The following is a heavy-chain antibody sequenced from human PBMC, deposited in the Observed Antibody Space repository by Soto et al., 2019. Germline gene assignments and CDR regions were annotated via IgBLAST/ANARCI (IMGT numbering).Heavy chain of an antibody. CDR3: AKASFNHSYGPLGGMDD. V-gene: IGHV3-30*18. CDR1: GFTFSSYG. D-gene: IGHD5-18*01. CDR2: ISYDGSNK. Sequence: GGSLRLSCAASGFTFSSYGMHWVRQAPGKGLEWVAVISYDGSNKYYADSVKGRFTISRDNSKNTLYLQMNSLRAEDTAVYYCAKASFNHSYGPLGGMDDWGQGITVTVSS. J-gene: IGHJ6*02.